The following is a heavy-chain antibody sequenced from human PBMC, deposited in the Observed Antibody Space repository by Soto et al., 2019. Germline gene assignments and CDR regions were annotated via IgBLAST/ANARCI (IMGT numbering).Heavy chain of an antibody. D-gene: IGHD3-9*01. V-gene: IGHV3-30-3*01. CDR3: ARGSPDILTGYVY. CDR2: ISYDGSNK. J-gene: IGHJ4*02. CDR1: GFTFSSYA. Sequence: GGSLRLSCAASGFTFSSYAMHWVRQAPGKGLEWGAVISYDGSNKYYADSVKGRFTISRENSKNTQYLQMNSLRAEDTAVYYCARGSPDILTGYVYWGQGTLVTVSS.